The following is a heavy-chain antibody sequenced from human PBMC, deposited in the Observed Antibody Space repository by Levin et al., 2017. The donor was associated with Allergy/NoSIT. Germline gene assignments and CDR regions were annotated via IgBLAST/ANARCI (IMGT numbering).Heavy chain of an antibody. Sequence: SVKVSCKASGGTFSSYAISWVRQAPGQGLEWMGGIIPIFGTANYAQKFQGRVTITADKSTSTAYMELSSLRSEDTAVYYCARGSIVGATLSFLDYWGQGTLVTVSS. V-gene: IGHV1-69*06. D-gene: IGHD1-26*01. CDR3: ARGSIVGATLSFLDY. CDR1: GGTFSSYA. J-gene: IGHJ4*02. CDR2: IIPIFGTA.